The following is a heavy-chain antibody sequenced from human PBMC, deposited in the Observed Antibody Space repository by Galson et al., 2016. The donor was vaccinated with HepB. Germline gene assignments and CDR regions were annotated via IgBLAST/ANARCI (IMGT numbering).Heavy chain of an antibody. V-gene: IGHV3-23*01. J-gene: IGHJ4*02. CDR2: ISGSGDST. Sequence: SLRLSCAASGFNFNTYAMSWVRQAPGKRPECVSCISGSGDSTRYADSVRGRFTIFRDNFKNSLYLQMDSLRAEDTAVYFCAKDRPFGKYTSMVTAFDSWGQGSLVTVSS. CDR3: AKDRPFGKYTSMVTAFDS. D-gene: IGHD5-18*01. CDR1: GFNFNTYA.